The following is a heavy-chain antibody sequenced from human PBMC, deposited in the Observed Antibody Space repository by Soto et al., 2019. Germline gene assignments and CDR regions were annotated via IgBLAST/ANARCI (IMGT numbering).Heavy chain of an antibody. CDR3: AKDPYYDFWSGYYFDY. V-gene: IGHV3-23*01. D-gene: IGHD3-3*01. CDR2: ISGSGGST. Sequence: GSLRLSCAASGFTFSSYAMSWVRQAPGKGLEWVSAISGSGGSTYYADSVKGRFTISRDNSKNTLYLQMNSLRAEDTAVYYCAKDPYYDFWSGYYFDYWGQGTLVTVSS. J-gene: IGHJ4*02. CDR1: GFTFSSYA.